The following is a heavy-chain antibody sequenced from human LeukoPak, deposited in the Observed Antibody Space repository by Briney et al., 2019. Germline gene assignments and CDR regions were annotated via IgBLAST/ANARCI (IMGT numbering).Heavy chain of an antibody. J-gene: IGHJ4*02. CDR2: IYYSGST. CDR3: AGEPPAGFRFDY. V-gene: IGHV4-59*08. D-gene: IGHD2-2*01. Sequence: SETLSLTCTVSGGSITTHYWTWIRQPPGKGLEWIGYIYYSGSTKYNPSLKSRVTISVDTSKNQFSLKLSSVTAADTAVYYCAGEPPAGFRFDYWGQGTLVTVSS. CDR1: GGSITTHY.